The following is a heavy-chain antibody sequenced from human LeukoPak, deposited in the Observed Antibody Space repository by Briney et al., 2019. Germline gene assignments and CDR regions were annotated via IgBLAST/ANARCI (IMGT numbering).Heavy chain of an antibody. J-gene: IGHJ6*03. CDR3: ASGSSDDSSGYYSGYYYYMDV. CDR2: IIPIFGTA. Sequence: GASVKVSCKASGGTFSSYAISWVRQAPGQGLEWMGGIIPIFGTANYAQKFQGRVTITTDESTSTAYMELSSLRSEDTAVYYRASGSSDDSSGYYSGYYYYMDVWGKGTTVTVSS. D-gene: IGHD3-22*01. CDR1: GGTFSSYA. V-gene: IGHV1-69*05.